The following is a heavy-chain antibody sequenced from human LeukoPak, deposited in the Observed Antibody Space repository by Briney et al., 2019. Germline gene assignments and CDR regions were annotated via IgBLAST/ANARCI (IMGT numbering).Heavy chain of an antibody. CDR3: ARVTTEYRFFDY. V-gene: IGHV4-30-4*01. Sequence: SETLSLTCAVYGGSFSGYYWSWIRQPPGKGLEWIGYIYYSGSTYYNPSLKSRVTISVDTSKNQFSLKLSSVTAADTAVYYCARVTTEYRFFDYWGQGTLVTVSS. D-gene: IGHD4-17*01. J-gene: IGHJ4*02. CDR2: IYYSGST. CDR1: GGSFSGYY.